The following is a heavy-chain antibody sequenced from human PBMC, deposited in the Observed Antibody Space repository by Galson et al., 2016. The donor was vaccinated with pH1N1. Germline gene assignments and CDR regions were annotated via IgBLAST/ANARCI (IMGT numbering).Heavy chain of an antibody. V-gene: IGHV3-15*01. Sequence: LRLSCAASGFIFTNAWMSWVRRAPGKGLEWVGRVKSEAFRGTTDYAAPVQGGFIVSRDDSKSTVYLQMNSLKTEDTAVYYCTTISSVFGVVVKDFWGQGTTVIVSS. CDR2: VKSEAFRGTT. J-gene: IGHJ6*02. CDR3: TTISSVFGVVVKDF. CDR1: GFIFTNAW. D-gene: IGHD3-3*01.